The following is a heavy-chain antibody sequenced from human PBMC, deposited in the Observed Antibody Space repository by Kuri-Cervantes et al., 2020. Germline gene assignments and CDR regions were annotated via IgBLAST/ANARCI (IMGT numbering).Heavy chain of an antibody. V-gene: IGHV3-53*05. Sequence: GGSLTLSCAASGFTVSSNYMSWVRQAPGKGLEWVSLIYSGGSTSYADSVKGRFTISRDNSKNTLYLQTNSLRAEDTAVYYCAKDRSAPGYYGMDVWGQGTTVTVSS. D-gene: IGHD6-25*01. CDR1: GFTVSSNY. CDR2: IYSGGST. J-gene: IGHJ6*02. CDR3: AKDRSAPGYYGMDV.